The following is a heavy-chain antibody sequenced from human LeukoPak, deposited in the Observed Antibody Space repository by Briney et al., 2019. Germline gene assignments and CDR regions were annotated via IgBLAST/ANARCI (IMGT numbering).Heavy chain of an antibody. CDR1: GGSISSGGYS. V-gene: IGHV4-30-2*01. CDR3: ARGETDDAFDI. Sequence: PSETLSLTCAASGGSISSGGYSWSWIRQPPGKGLEWIGYIYHSGSTYYNPSLKSRVTISVDRSKNQFSLKLSSVTAADTAVYYCARGETDDAFDIWGQGTMVPVSS. D-gene: IGHD1-26*01. J-gene: IGHJ3*02. CDR2: IYHSGST.